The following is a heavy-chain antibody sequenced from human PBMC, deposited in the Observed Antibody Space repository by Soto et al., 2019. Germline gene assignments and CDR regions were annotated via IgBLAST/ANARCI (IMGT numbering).Heavy chain of an antibody. CDR1: GGSISSSSYY. CDR2: IYYSGST. V-gene: IGHV4-39*01. J-gene: IGHJ1*01. CDR3: ARLNYYDSSGYSTSAEYFQH. D-gene: IGHD3-22*01. Sequence: SETLSLTCTVSGGSISSSSYYWGWIRQPPGKGLEWIGSIYYSGSTYYNTSLKSRVTISVDTSKNQFSLKLSSVTAADTAVYYCARLNYYDSSGYSTSAEYFQHWGQGTLVTVSS.